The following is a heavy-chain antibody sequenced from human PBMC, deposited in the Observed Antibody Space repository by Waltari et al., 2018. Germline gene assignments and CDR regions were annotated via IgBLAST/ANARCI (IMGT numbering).Heavy chain of an antibody. J-gene: IGHJ4*02. D-gene: IGHD1-20*01. CDR1: GFSFSKAW. V-gene: IGHV3-15*01. Sequence: EVQLVESGGGLIKPGGSLSLSCAASGFSFSKAWMTWVRQAPGKGLEWVGRIKNKTDGGTTEYAAPVKGRFTISRDDSKNTLYLQMNSLKSEDTAVYYCWAVSFDYWGQGTLVTVSS. CDR3: WAVSFDY. CDR2: IKNKTDGGTT.